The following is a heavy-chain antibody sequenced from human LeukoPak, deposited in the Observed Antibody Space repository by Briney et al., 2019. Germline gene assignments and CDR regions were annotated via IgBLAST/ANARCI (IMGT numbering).Heavy chain of an antibody. CDR3: ARDQGVGATPFDY. Sequence: PSETLSLTCAVYGGSFSGYYWSWIRQPPVKGLEWIGEINHSGSTNYNPSLKSRVTISVDTSKNQFSLKLSSVTAADTAVYYCARDQGVGATPFDYWGQGTLVTVSS. V-gene: IGHV4-34*01. J-gene: IGHJ4*02. D-gene: IGHD1-26*01. CDR1: GGSFSGYY. CDR2: INHSGST.